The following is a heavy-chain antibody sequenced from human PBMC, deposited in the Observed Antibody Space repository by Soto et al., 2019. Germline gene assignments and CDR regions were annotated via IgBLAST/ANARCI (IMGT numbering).Heavy chain of an antibody. CDR3: ARATLASYYYDSSGYPPDY. CDR2: IIPIFGTA. Sequence: QVQLVQSGAEVKKPGSSVKVSCKASGGTFSSYAISWVRQAPGQGLEWMGGIIPIFGTANYAQKFQGRVTITADESRSTAYMVLSSLRSEDAAVYYCARATLASYYYDSSGYPPDYWGQGTLVTVSS. D-gene: IGHD3-22*01. CDR1: GGTFSSYA. J-gene: IGHJ4*02. V-gene: IGHV1-69*12.